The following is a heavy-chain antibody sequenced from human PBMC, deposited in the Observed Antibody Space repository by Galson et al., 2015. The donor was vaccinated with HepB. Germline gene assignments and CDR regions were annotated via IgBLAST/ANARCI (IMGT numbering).Heavy chain of an antibody. D-gene: IGHD5-24*01. CDR3: TREGGYNSMGY. CDR1: GFTFSNYW. Sequence: SLRLSCAASGFTFSNYWMHWVRQAPGKGLVWVARINADGTYTSYADSVKGRFTVSRDNAKNTLYLQMNSLRADDMAVYYCTREGGYNSMGYWGQGTLVTVSS. J-gene: IGHJ4*02. V-gene: IGHV3-74*01. CDR2: INADGTYT.